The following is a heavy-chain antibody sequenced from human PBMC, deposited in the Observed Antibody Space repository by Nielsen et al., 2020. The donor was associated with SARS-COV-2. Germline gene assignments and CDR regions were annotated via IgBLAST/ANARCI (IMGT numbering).Heavy chain of an antibody. D-gene: IGHD6-6*01. J-gene: IGHJ4*02. Sequence: SETLSLTCTVSTDSFSDYYWSWFRQPPGQRLEWIGYFYHTGSTRSNPSLKSRVSISGDTSKNQFSLELRSVTAADTAIYYCARQNHLFSTSRPVDWWGQGTLVTVSS. CDR2: FYHTGST. V-gene: IGHV4-59*08. CDR1: TDSFSDYY. CDR3: ARQNHLFSTSRPVDW.